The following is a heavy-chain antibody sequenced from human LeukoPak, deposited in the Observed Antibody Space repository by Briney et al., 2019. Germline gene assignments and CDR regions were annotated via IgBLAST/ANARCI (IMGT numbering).Heavy chain of an antibody. V-gene: IGHV1-18*01. D-gene: IGHD3-3*01. CDR3: ARGRFLEWFAY. CDR2: ISAYNGNT. Sequence: GASVKVSCKVSGYTLTELSMHWVRQAPGQGLEWMGWISAYNGNTNYAQKLQGRVTMTTDTSTSTAYMELRSLRSDDTAVYYCARGRFLEWFAYWGQGTLVTVSS. CDR1: GYTLTELS. J-gene: IGHJ4*02.